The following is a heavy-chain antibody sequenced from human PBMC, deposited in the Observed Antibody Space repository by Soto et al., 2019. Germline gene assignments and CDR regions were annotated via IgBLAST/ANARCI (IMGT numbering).Heavy chain of an antibody. D-gene: IGHD2-15*01. CDR1: GFTFSSYA. CDR3: ARGRSVVVVAASSDY. J-gene: IGHJ4*02. V-gene: IGHV3-30-3*01. Sequence: QVQLVESGGGVVQPGRSLRLSCAASGFTFSSYAMHWVRQAPGKGLEWVAVISYDGSNKYYADSVKGRFTISRDNSKNSLYLQMKSLRAEDTAVYYCARGRSVVVVAASSDYWGQGTLVTVSS. CDR2: ISYDGSNK.